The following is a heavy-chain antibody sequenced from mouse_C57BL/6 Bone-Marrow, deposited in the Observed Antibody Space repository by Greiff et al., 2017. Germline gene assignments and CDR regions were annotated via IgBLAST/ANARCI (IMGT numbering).Heavy chain of an antibody. CDR1: GYTFTDYY. CDR3: AKKWAIYDGYSFAY. J-gene: IGHJ3*01. D-gene: IGHD2-3*01. Sequence: EVQLQQSGPVLVKPGASVKLSCKASGYTFTDYYMNWVNQSPGKSLEWIGVINPYNGGTSYNQKFKGKGTLTVAKSSSTAYMELNSLTSEDTSVYYSAKKWAIYDGYSFAYWGQGTLVTVSA. CDR2: INPYNGGT. V-gene: IGHV1-19*01.